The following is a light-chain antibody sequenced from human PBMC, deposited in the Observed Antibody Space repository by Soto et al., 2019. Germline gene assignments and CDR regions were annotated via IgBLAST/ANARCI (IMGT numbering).Light chain of an antibody. CDR2: YDN. CDR3: AAWDDSLNARV. J-gene: IGLJ1*01. CDR1: NSNIGSNT. Sequence: QSVLTQPPSASGTPGQRVTISCSGSNSNIGSNTVNWYQQLPGTAPKLLIYYDNLRPSGIPDRISGSKSGTSASLAISGLQSDDEADYYCAAWDDSLNARVFGTGTQLTVL. V-gene: IGLV1-44*01.